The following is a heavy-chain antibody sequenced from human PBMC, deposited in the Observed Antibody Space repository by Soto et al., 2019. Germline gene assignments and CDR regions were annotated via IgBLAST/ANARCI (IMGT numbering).Heavy chain of an antibody. D-gene: IGHD1-1*01. V-gene: IGHV3-48*03. CDR1: GFTFSSVE. J-gene: IGHJ4*02. CDR2: INNRGINK. CDR3: ARARSWNEEGLYYADY. Sequence: EVQLVESGGGVVQPGGSLRLSCEGSGFTFSSVEMNWVRQGPGKGLEWVSYINNRGINKCYADSVKGRFTISRDNARNALYLEMNSLRAEDTAVYYCARARSWNEEGLYYADYWGQGTLVTVSS.